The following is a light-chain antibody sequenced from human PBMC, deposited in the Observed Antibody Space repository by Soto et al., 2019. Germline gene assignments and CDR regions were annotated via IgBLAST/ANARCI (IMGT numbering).Light chain of an antibody. CDR2: EVS. J-gene: IGLJ3*02. CDR1: SSDVGSYNR. Sequence: QSSLTQPPSVSGSPGQSVTISCTGTSSDVGSYNRVSWYQQPPGTAPKLMIYEVSNRPSGVPDRFSGSKSGNTASLTISGLQAEDEADYYCSLYTSSSLWVFGGGTKVTVL. CDR3: SLYTSSSLWV. V-gene: IGLV2-18*01.